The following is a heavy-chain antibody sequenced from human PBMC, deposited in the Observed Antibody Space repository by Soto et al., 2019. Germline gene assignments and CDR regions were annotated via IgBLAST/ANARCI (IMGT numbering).Heavy chain of an antibody. D-gene: IGHD5-18*01. CDR2: ISYDGSNK. J-gene: IGHJ4*02. CDR3: AKDRGGEGDTAPDY. Sequence: QVQLVESGGGVVQPGRCLRLSCAASGFTFSSYGMHWVRQAPGKGLEWVAVISYDGSNKYYADSVKGRFTISRDNSKNPLYLQRNSLRAEDTAVYYCAKDRGGEGDTAPDYWGQGTLVTVSS. CDR1: GFTFSSYG. V-gene: IGHV3-30*18.